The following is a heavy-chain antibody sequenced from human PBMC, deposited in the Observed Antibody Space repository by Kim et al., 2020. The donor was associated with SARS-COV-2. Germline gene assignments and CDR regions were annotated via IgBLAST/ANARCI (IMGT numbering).Heavy chain of an antibody. CDR3: ARYCSSTSCRWFDP. V-gene: IGHV4-31*03. CDR1: GGSISSGGYY. CDR2: IYYSGST. J-gene: IGHJ5*02. Sequence: SETLSLTCTVSGGSISSGGYYWSWIRQYPGKGLEWIGYIYYSGSTYYNPSLRSRVSISVDTSKNQFSLKLNPVTAADTAVYYCARYCSSTSCRWFDPWGQGTLVTVSS. D-gene: IGHD2-2*01.